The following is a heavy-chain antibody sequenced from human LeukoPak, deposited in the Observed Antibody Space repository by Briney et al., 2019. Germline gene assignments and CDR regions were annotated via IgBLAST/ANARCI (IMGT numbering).Heavy chain of an antibody. J-gene: IGHJ4*02. CDR2: IYYSGST. Sequence: PSETLSLTCTVSGGSISSGDYYWSWIRQPPGKGLEWIGYIYYSGSTYYNPSLESRVTISVDTSKNQFSLKLSSVTAADTAVYYCARGFYDSSGYYGYDYWGQGTLVTVSS. D-gene: IGHD3-22*01. CDR3: ARGFYDSSGYYGYDY. V-gene: IGHV4-30-4*01. CDR1: GGSISSGDYY.